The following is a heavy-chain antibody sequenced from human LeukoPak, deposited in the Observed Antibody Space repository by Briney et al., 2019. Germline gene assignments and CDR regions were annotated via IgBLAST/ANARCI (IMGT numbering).Heavy chain of an antibody. V-gene: IGHV3-48*04. CDR2: ISSNGITI. J-gene: IGHJ4*02. D-gene: IGHD2/OR15-2a*01. CDR3: ARETDSTLFDY. CDR1: GFSFSNYG. Sequence: GGSLRLSCAASGFSFSNYGMHWVRQAPGKGLEWVSYISSNGITIYYADSVRGRFTVSRDNAKNSLYLQMNSLRAEDTAIYYCARETDSTLFDYWGQGTLVTVSS.